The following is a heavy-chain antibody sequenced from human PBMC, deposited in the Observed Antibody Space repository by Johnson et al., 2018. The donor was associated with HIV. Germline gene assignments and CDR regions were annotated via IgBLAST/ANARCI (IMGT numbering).Heavy chain of an antibody. CDR2: ISYDGSNK. J-gene: IGHJ3*02. V-gene: IGHV3-30*04. Sequence: QVQLVESGGGVVQPGRSLRLSCAASGFTFSSYTMHWVRQAPGKGLEWVAFISYDGSNKYYADSVKGRFTISRDNSKNTLYLEMNSLRAEDTAVYYCAKDTGAYYDTFLAFDIWGQGTMVTVSS. CDR1: GFTFSSYT. CDR3: AKDTGAYYDTFLAFDI. D-gene: IGHD3-22*01.